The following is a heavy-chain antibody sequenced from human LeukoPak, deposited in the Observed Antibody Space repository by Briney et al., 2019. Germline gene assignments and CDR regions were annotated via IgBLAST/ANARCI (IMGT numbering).Heavy chain of an antibody. D-gene: IGHD1-26*01. V-gene: IGHV4-34*01. Sequence: SETLSLTCAVYGGSFSGYYWSWIRQPPGKGLEWIGEINHSGSTNYNPSLKSRVTISVDTSKNQFSLKLSSVTAADTAVYYCARRSVGATGGAFDIWGQGTMVTVSS. CDR1: GGSFSGYY. J-gene: IGHJ3*02. CDR2: INHSGST. CDR3: ARRSVGATGGAFDI.